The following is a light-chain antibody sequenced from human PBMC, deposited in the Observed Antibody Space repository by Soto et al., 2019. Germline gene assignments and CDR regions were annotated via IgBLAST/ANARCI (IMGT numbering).Light chain of an antibody. CDR1: GSDAGGYNY. CDR2: EVS. V-gene: IGLV2-14*01. CDR3: SSYTSSTTLGVL. J-gene: IGLJ2*01. Sequence: QSALTQPASVSGSPGQSITISCTGTGSDAGGYNYVSWYQQHPGKAPKLMIYEVSNRPSGVSNRFSGSKSGNTASLTISGLQAEDEAAYYCSSYTSSTTLGVLFGGGTKLTVL.